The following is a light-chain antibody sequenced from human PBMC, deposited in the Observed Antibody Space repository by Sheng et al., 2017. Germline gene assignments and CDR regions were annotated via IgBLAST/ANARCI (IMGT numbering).Light chain of an antibody. V-gene: IGKV3-15*01. Sequence: VMTQSPATLSVSPGERATLSCRASQSVSSNLAWYQQKPGQAPRLLTKGASTRAAGIPARFSGSGSGTEFTLTISSLQSEDFAVYYCQQYNNWPLTFGGGTKVEIK. CDR2: GAS. CDR3: QQYNNWPLT. CDR1: QSVSSN. J-gene: IGKJ4*01.